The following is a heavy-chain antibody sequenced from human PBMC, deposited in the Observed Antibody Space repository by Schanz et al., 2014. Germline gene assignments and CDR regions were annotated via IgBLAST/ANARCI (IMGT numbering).Heavy chain of an antibody. CDR1: GYDFHIYA. Sequence: QVQLVQSGAEVKKPGASVTVSCKASGYDFHIYAYSWVRQAPGQGLEWMGKIIPVLNIATYALRFQDRVTVTRDTSRSTVYMELSSLRSEDTAVYYCARAPTAYCSDTSCLGTPFDYWGQGTLVTVSS. J-gene: IGHJ4*02. CDR2: IIPVLNIA. CDR3: ARAPTAYCSDTSCLGTPFDY. V-gene: IGHV1-69*02. D-gene: IGHD2-2*01.